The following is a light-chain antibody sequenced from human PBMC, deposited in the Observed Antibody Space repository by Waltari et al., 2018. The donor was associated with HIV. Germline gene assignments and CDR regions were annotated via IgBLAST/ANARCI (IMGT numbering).Light chain of an antibody. V-gene: IGLV3-25*03. CDR1: ALPKQY. Sequence: SYALTQPPSVSVSPGQRARITCSGDALPKQYAYWYQQKPGQAPVLVIYKDSERPSGIPERFSGSSSGTTVTLTISGVQAEDEADYYCQSADSSGTYVVFGGGTKLTVL. CDR2: KDS. CDR3: QSADSSGTYVV. J-gene: IGLJ2*01.